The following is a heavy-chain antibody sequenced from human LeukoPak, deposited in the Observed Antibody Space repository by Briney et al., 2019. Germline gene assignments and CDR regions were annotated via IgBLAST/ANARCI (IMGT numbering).Heavy chain of an antibody. CDR3: PRGGWFDP. J-gene: IGHJ5*02. CDR2: IYYSGST. V-gene: IGHV4-31*03. CDR1: GGSISSGGYY. Sequence: SETLSLTCTVSGGSISSGGYYWSWIRQHPGKGLEWIGYIYYSGSTYYNPSLKSRVTISVDTSKNQFSLKLSSVIAADTAVYYCPRGGWFDPWGQETLVTVSS.